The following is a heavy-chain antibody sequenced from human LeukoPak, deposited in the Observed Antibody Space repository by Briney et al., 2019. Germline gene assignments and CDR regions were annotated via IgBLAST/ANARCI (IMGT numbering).Heavy chain of an antibody. CDR3: ARETLGVTAFDI. D-gene: IGHD2-21*02. CDR2: ISNSGDII. CDR1: GFIFSDYY. V-gene: IGHV3-11*01. Sequence: PGGSLRLSCAASGFIFSDYYINWIRQAPGKGLEWLSYISNSGDIISYADSVKGRFTISRDNAKNSLYLQMNGLRAEDTAVYYCARETLGVTAFDIWGQGTMVTVSS. J-gene: IGHJ3*02.